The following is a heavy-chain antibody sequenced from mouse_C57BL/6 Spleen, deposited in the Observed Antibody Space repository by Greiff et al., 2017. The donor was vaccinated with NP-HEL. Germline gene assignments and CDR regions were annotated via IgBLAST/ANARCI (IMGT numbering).Heavy chain of an antibody. V-gene: IGHV3-6*01. CDR2: ISYDGSN. Sequence: EVKLQESGPGLVKPSQSLSLTCSVTGYSITSGYYWNWIRQFPGNKLEWMGYISYDGSNNYNPSLKNRISITRDTSKNQFFLKLNSVTTEDTATYYCARDLGTTGFAYWGQGTLVTVSA. D-gene: IGHD1-1*01. J-gene: IGHJ3*01. CDR3: ARDLGTTGFAY. CDR1: GYSITSGYY.